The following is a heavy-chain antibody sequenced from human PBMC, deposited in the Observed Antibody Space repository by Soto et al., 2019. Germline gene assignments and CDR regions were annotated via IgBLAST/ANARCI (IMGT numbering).Heavy chain of an antibody. CDR1: GFTFSSYT. CDR3: AKDNQYYYVFFFQAEDGIRDL. Sequence: GGYMTLSCASSGFTFSSYTMRSIRPATGKGLEWVSAISGRGVSTYYADSVKGRFTIYRDNSNNTHSLQMNCLRAEDTAVYYCAKDNQYYYVFFFQAEDGIRDL. V-gene: IGHV3-23*01. J-gene: IGHJ2*01. CDR2: ISGRGVST. D-gene: IGHD3-10*02.